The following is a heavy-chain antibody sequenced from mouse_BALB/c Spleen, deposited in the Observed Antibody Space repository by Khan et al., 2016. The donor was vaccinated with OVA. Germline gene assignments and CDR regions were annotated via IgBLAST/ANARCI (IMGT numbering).Heavy chain of an antibody. D-gene: IGHD2-10*01. Sequence: QVQLKESGPGLVAPSQSLSITCTISGFSLTNYGVHWVRQPPGKGLEWLVVMWSDGSTTYNSALKSRLTISKDNSKSQVFLKMNSPQTDDTAMYFCARQPYYHYNVMDYWGQGTSVTVSS. CDR1: GFSLTNYG. CDR3: ARQPYYHYNVMDY. CDR2: MWSDGST. V-gene: IGHV2-6-1*01. J-gene: IGHJ4*01.